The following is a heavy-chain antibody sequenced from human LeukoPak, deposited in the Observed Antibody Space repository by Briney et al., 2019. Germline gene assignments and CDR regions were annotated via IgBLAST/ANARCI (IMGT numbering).Heavy chain of an antibody. J-gene: IGHJ4*02. Sequence: PGGSLRLSCAASGFTFSSYSMNWVRQAPGKGLEWVSSISSSSSYIYYADSVKGRFAISRDNAKNSLYLQMNSLRAEDTAVYYCASESTVVTGYFDYWGQGTLVTVSS. CDR2: ISSSSSYI. V-gene: IGHV3-21*01. D-gene: IGHD4-23*01. CDR1: GFTFSSYS. CDR3: ASESTVVTGYFDY.